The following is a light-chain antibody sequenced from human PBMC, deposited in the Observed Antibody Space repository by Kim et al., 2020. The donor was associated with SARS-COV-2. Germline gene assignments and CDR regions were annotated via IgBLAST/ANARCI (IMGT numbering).Light chain of an antibody. V-gene: IGLV2-14*03. J-gene: IGLJ3*02. CDR2: DVN. Sequence: QSALTQPASVSGSPGQSITFSCTGTSSDVGGYNFVSWYQQHPGKAPKLMIYDVNRRPSGVSNRFSGSKSGNTASLTISGLQAEDEADYYCSSYTSIGTWVFGGGTQLTVL. CDR1: SSDVGGYNF. CDR3: SSYTSIGTWV.